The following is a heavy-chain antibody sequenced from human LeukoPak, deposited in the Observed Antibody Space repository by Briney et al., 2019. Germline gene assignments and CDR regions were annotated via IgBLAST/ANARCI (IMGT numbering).Heavy chain of an antibody. V-gene: IGHV4-59*08. CDR1: GVSISSYY. Sequence: SETLSLTCTVSGVSISSYYWSWIRQPPGKGLEWIGYIYYSGSTYYNPSLKSRVTISVDTSKNQFSLKLSSVTAADTAVYYCARARRTTVTPFDYWGQGTLVTVSS. CDR3: ARARRTTVTPFDY. CDR2: IYYSGST. D-gene: IGHD4-17*01. J-gene: IGHJ4*02.